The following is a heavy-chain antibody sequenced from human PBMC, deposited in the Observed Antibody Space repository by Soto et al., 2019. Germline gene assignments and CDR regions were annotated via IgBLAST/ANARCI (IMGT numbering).Heavy chain of an antibody. J-gene: IGHJ4*02. CDR3: ARDRVGRGFDY. CDR1: GGSISSYY. Sequence: QVQLQESGPGLVKPSETLSLTCTVSGGSISSYYWSWIRQPPGKGLEWIGYIYYSGSTNYNPSLKSRVTISVDTSKNQFSLKLSSVTAADTAVYYCARDRVGRGFDYWGQGTLVTVSS. D-gene: IGHD2-2*01. CDR2: IYYSGST. V-gene: IGHV4-59*01.